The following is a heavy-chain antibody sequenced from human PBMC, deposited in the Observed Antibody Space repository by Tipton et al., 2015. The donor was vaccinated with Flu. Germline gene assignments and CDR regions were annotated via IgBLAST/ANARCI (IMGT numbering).Heavy chain of an antibody. CDR1: GGFVNSYY. CDR2: NHNNQYT. J-gene: IGHJ4*02. V-gene: IGHV4-59*02. Sequence: LRLSCTVSGGFVNSYYLNWIRQPPGKGLELIGDNHNNQYTKYKPSLKSRVTVPVDPSMSQFSLRLTSVTAADTAVYYRAGDPCLGMPEYFDYWGQGILVTASS. CDR3: AGDPCLGMPEYFDY. D-gene: IGHD5/OR15-5a*01.